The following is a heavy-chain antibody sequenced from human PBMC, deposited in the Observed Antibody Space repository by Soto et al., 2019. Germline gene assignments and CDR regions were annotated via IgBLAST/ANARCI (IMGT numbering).Heavy chain of an antibody. Sequence: QVQLVESGGGAVQPGGSLRLSCEASGFSFSGYAMHWVRQAPGKGLEWVSILSPDGRNQNYADSVKGQFTVSRDNSKNTLYLQMNSLKSDDTAVYYCARGRGATIAYYSDYWGQGTLVTVSS. J-gene: IGHJ4*02. V-gene: IGHV3-30*04. CDR3: ARGRGATIAYYSDY. CDR1: GFSFSGYA. CDR2: LSPDGRNQ. D-gene: IGHD1-26*01.